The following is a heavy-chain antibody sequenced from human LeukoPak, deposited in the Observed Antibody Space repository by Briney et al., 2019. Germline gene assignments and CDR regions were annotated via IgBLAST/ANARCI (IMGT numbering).Heavy chain of an antibody. D-gene: IGHD3-22*01. CDR1: GGSISSYY. Sequence: SETLSLTCTVSGGSISSYYRSWLRQPPGKGLEWIGYIYYSGSTNYNPSLKSRVTISVDTSKNQFSLKLSSVTAADTAVYYCARGSGLRWYYYDSSGYYFDYWGQGTLVTVSS. CDR2: IYYSGST. CDR3: ARGSGLRWYYYDSSGYYFDY. J-gene: IGHJ4*02. V-gene: IGHV4-59*08.